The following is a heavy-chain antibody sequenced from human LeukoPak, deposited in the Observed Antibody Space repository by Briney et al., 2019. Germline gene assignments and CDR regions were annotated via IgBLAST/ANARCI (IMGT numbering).Heavy chain of an antibody. D-gene: IGHD4-17*01. V-gene: IGHV1-8*01. CDR2: MNPNSGNT. CDR3: ASGTDYGDYEGYYYGMDV. CDR1: GYTFTSYD. J-gene: IGHJ6*02. Sequence: ASVKVSCKASGYTFTSYDINWVRQATGQGLEWMGWMNPNSGNTGYAQKFQGRVTMTRNTSISTAYMELSSLRSEDTAVYYCASGTDYGDYEGYYYGMDVWGQGITVTVSS.